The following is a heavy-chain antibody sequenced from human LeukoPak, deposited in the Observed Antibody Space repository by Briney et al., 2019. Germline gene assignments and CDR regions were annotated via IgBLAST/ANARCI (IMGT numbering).Heavy chain of an antibody. Sequence: GASVKVSCKASGYTFTKYVINWVRQATGQGLEWMGWMNPKSGNTGHAQKFQGRVTITRDTSISTVYMELSSLRSDDTAVYYCARDLQVSWFGEGGPGDYWGQGTLVTVSS. V-gene: IGHV1-8*03. J-gene: IGHJ4*02. CDR2: MNPKSGNT. CDR1: GYTFTKYV. CDR3: ARDLQVSWFGEGGPGDY. D-gene: IGHD3-10*01.